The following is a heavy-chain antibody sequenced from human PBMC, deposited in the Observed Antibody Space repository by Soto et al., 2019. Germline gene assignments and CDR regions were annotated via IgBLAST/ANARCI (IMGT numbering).Heavy chain of an antibody. D-gene: IGHD3-10*02. J-gene: IGHJ4*02. CDR1: GFTLGYHY. CDR3: ARSGDNYNVLDY. V-gene: IGHV3-11*03. Sequence: PGGSLRLSCAASGFTLGYHYMSWIRQSPGKGLEWVSFSSNSGTFTKYADSVKGRFTISRDNAKNSLYLQINSLRGEDTAIYFCARSGDNYNVLDYWGPGTPVTVSS. CDR2: SSNSGTFT.